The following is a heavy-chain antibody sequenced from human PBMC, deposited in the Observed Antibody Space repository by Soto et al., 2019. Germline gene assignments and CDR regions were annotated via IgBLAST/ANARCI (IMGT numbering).Heavy chain of an antibody. CDR3: ARRIRLYSYVMEDAFDI. D-gene: IGHD5-18*01. CDR1: GFSLSNARMG. Sequence: QVTLKESGPVLVNPTETLTLTCTVSGFSLSNARMGVSWIRQPPGKALEWLAHIFSNDEKSYSTSLKSRLTISMDTSKSQVVLTMTNMDPVDTATYYCARRIRLYSYVMEDAFDIWGQGTMVTVSS. J-gene: IGHJ3*02. CDR2: IFSNDEK. V-gene: IGHV2-26*01.